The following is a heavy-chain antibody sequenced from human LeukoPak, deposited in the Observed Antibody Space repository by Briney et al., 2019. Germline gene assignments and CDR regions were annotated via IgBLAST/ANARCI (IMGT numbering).Heavy chain of an antibody. J-gene: IGHJ4*02. CDR3: ATYDSSGYYYFDY. V-gene: IGHV1-24*01. D-gene: IGHD3-22*01. CDR1: GYTLTELS. CDR2: FDPEDGET. Sequence: ASVKVSCKVSGYTLTELSMRWVRQAPGKGLEWMGGFDPEDGETIYAQKFQGRVTMTEDTSTDTAYMELSSLRSEDTAVYYCATYDSSGYYYFDYWGQGTLVTVSS.